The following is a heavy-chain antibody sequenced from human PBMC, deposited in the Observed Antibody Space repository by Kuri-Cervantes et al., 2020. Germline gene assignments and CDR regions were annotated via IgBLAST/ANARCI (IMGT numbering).Heavy chain of an antibody. D-gene: IGHD4-17*01. CDR3: AKARDYGDYLNSFDP. CDR2: ISGSGGST. CDR1: GFTFGSYW. V-gene: IGHV3-23*01. J-gene: IGHJ5*02. Sequence: LSLTCAASGFTFGSYWMHWVRQAPGKGLEWVSGISGSGGSTYYADSVKGRFTISRDNSKNTLYLQMNSLRAEDTAVYYCAKARDYGDYLNSFDPWGQGTLVTVSS.